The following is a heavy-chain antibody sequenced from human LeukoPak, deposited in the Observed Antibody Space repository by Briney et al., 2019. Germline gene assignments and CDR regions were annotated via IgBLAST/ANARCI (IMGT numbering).Heavy chain of an antibody. CDR2: INHSGST. Sequence: SETLSLTCAVYGGSFSGYYWSWIRQPPGKGLEWIGEINHSGSTNYNPSLKSRVTISVDTSKNQFSLKLSSVTAADTAVYYCARGSTVVRALHYYYYMDVWGKGTTVTVSS. J-gene: IGHJ6*03. D-gene: IGHD4-23*01. CDR3: ARGSTVVRALHYYYYMDV. V-gene: IGHV4-34*01. CDR1: GGSFSGYY.